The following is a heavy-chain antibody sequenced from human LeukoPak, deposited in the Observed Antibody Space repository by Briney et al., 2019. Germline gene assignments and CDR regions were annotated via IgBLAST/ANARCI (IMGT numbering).Heavy chain of an antibody. CDR1: GYTFTSNY. Sequence: ASVKVSCKASGYTFTSNYMHWVRQAPGQGLEWMAIINPSGGSTSYEQKFQGRITMTRDTSTSTVYMELSSLRSDDTAVYYCASSGAPRRFDYWGQGTLVTVSS. V-gene: IGHV1-46*01. CDR2: INPSGGST. CDR3: ASSGAPRRFDY. D-gene: IGHD1-26*01. J-gene: IGHJ4*02.